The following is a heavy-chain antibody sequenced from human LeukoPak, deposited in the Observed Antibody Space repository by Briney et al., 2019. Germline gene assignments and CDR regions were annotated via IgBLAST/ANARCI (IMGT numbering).Heavy chain of an antibody. V-gene: IGHV4-30-4*01. CDR2: INHSGST. J-gene: IGHJ6*02. CDR1: GGSISRSDHY. D-gene: IGHD2-2*01. CDR3: ARGLLTEDIVVVPAALSYYYYYGMDV. Sequence: SQTLSLTCSVSGGSISRSDHYWSWIRQPPGKGLEWIGEINHSGSTNYNPSLKSRVTISVDTSKNQFSLKLSSVTAADTAVYYCARGLLTEDIVVVPAALSYYYYYGMDVWGQGTTVTVSS.